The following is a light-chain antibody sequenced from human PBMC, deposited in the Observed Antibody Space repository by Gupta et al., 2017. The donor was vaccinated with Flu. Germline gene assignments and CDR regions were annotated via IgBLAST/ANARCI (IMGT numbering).Light chain of an antibody. Sequence: PATLSLSPGDRATLSCRASQSISPNLAWYRQKPGQATRLLIYDASTWVSGFPARFIVVGSGTEFTLTISSLQSEDFAVYYCHQDNKCPGTFGGGTKVEIK. V-gene: IGKV3-15*01. CDR2: DAS. J-gene: IGKJ4*01. CDR3: HQDNKCPGT. CDR1: QSISPN.